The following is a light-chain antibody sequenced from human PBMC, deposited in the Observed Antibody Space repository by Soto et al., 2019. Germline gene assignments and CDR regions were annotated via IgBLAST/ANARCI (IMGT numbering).Light chain of an antibody. J-gene: IGKJ2*01. Sequence: EIVMTQSPATLSVSPGERATLSCRASQSVSSNLAWYQQKPGQAPRLLIYGASTRATGIPARFSGSGSGTEFTLTISSLQSEDFALYFCQQYNNWPPYTLGQGTKVDI. CDR3: QQYNNWPPYT. CDR2: GAS. CDR1: QSVSSN. V-gene: IGKV3D-15*01.